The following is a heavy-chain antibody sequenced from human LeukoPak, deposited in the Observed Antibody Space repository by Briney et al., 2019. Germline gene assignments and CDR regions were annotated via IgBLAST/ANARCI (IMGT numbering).Heavy chain of an antibody. CDR1: GFNFNTYT. J-gene: IGHJ4*02. CDR2: ISSSSSYI. CDR3: ARDTVAFSSSLIDY. Sequence: GGSLRLSCAASGFNFNTYTMNWVRQAPGKGLEWVSSISSSSSYIYYADSVQGRFTISRDNAKKSLYLQMNSLRAEDTAVYYCARDTVAFSSSLIDYWGQGTLVTVSS. D-gene: IGHD6-13*01. V-gene: IGHV3-21*01.